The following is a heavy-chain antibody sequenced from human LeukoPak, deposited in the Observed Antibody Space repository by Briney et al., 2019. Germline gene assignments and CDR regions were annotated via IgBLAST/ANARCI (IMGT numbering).Heavy chain of an antibody. CDR3: ARVGSYYDMDV. CDR2: VESGGDT. CDR1: GFPFTSKR. D-gene: IGHD3-10*01. J-gene: IGHJ6*02. V-gene: IGHV3-53*01. Sequence: GGSLRLSCAASGFPFTSKRMNWVRQAPGKGLEWVLVVESGGDTSYANSVRGRFTVSRDIFQNTLYLQMNSLRVDDTAVYYCARVGSYYDMDVWGQGTTVTVSS.